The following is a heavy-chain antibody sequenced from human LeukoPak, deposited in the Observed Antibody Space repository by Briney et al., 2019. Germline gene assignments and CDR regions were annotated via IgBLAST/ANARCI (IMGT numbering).Heavy chain of an antibody. CDR3: ARDHYGSGSYYARPFDL. Sequence: SETLSLTCTVSGGSISSYYWSWIRQPPGKGLEWIGHIYYSGSTNYNPSLKSRVTISVDTSKNQFSLKLSSVTAADTAVYYCARDHYGSGSYYARPFDLWGRGTLVTVSS. D-gene: IGHD3-10*01. J-gene: IGHJ2*01. CDR1: GGSISSYY. V-gene: IGHV4-59*01. CDR2: IYYSGST.